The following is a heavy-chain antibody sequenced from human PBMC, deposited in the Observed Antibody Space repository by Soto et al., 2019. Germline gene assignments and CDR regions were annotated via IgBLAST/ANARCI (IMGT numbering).Heavy chain of an antibody. J-gene: IGHJ3*02. CDR3: ARTYCSGGSCYTSAFDI. V-gene: IGHV1-3*01. D-gene: IGHD2-15*01. CDR2: INAGNGNT. Sequence: ASVEVSCKASGYTFTSYAMHWVRQAPGQRLEWMGWINAGNGNTKYSQKFQGRVTITRDTSASTAYMELSSLRSEDTAVYYCARTYCSGGSCYTSAFDIWGQGTMVTVSS. CDR1: GYTFTSYA.